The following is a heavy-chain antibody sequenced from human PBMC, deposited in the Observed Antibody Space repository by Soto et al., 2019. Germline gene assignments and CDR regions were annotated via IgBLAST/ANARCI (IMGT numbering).Heavy chain of an antibody. Sequence: PSETLSLTCTVSGGSISSYDLSWVRQPPGKGLEWIGYIYFTGSTNYNPSLMIRVTISVDTSKIKFSLKLSSVTAADTAVYYRARGREYYDSSGYHYYFDYWGQGTLVTVSS. CDR2: IYFTGST. J-gene: IGHJ4*02. CDR3: ARGREYYDSSGYHYYFDY. V-gene: IGHV4-59*01. CDR1: GGSISSYD. D-gene: IGHD3-22*01.